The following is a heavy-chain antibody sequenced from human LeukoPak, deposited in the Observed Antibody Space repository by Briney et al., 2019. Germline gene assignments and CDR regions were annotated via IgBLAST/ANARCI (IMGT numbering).Heavy chain of an antibody. J-gene: IGHJ5*02. CDR3: AKSTRNVAAAVDWFDP. V-gene: IGHV4-59*01. Sequence: SETLSLTCTVSGGSISGYYWSWIRQPPGKGLEWIGYIYYSGSTNYNPSLKSRVTISVDTSKNQFSLKLSSVTAADTAVYYCAKSTRNVAAAVDWFDPWGQGTLVTVSS. D-gene: IGHD6-13*01. CDR2: IYYSGST. CDR1: GGSISGYY.